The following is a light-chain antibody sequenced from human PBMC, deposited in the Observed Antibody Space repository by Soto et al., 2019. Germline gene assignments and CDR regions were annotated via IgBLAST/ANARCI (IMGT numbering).Light chain of an antibody. J-gene: IGKJ1*01. CDR3: QQYNNWPPWT. Sequence: EIVMTQSPATLSVSPGERATLSCRASQSVSSNLAWYQQKPGQAHRLLIFGASTRATGIPARFSGSGSGTEFTLTISSLQSEDFAVYYCQQYNNWPPWTCGQGTKVEIK. CDR1: QSVSSN. V-gene: IGKV3-15*01. CDR2: GAS.